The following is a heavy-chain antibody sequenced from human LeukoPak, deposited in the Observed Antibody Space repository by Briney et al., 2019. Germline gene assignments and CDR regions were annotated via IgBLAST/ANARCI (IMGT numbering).Heavy chain of an antibody. J-gene: IGHJ4*02. CDR1: GGSISSYY. CDR3: ARGYCSGGNCYYFDY. V-gene: IGHV4-59*01. D-gene: IGHD2-15*01. CDR2: IYYIGST. Sequence: SETLSLTCTVSGGSISSYYWSWIRQPPGKGLEWIGYIYYIGSTNYNPSLKSRVTISVDTPKNQFSLKLSSVTAADTAVYYCARGYCSGGNCYYFDYWGQGTLVTVSS.